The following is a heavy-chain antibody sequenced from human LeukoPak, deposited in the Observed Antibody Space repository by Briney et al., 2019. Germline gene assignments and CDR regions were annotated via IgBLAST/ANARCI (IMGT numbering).Heavy chain of an antibody. D-gene: IGHD3-3*01. CDR3: ARDRIYDFWSGPSRYDAFDI. V-gene: IGHV3-69-1*01. CDR1: GFSVSVNY. CDR2: FFSSSYI. J-gene: IGHJ3*02. Sequence: GGSLRLSCAVSGFSVSVNYMSWVRQAPGKGLEWVSVFFSSSYIYYADSVKGRFTISRDNAKNSLYLQMNSLRAEDTAVYYCARDRIYDFWSGPSRYDAFDIWGQGTMVTVSS.